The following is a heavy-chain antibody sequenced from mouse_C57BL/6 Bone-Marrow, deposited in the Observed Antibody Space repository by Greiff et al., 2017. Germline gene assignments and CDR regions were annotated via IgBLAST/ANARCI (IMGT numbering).Heavy chain of an antibody. CDR2: IYPRSGNT. V-gene: IGHV1-81*01. CDR1: GYTFTSYG. J-gene: IGHJ2*01. D-gene: IGHD1-1*01. Sequence: QVQLKQSGAELARPGASVKLSCKASGYTFTSYGISWVKQRTGQGLEWIGEIYPRSGNTYYNEKFKGKATLTADKSSSTAYTEVRSLICGDSAVYFCARRALYYGSGYYCDYWCQGTTLTVSS. CDR3: ARRALYYGSGYYCDY.